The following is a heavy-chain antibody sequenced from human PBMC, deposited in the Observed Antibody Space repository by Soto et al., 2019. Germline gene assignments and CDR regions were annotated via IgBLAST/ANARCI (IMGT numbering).Heavy chain of an antibody. D-gene: IGHD6-13*01. Sequence: GESLKISCKASGYTFARYWIGWVRQKPGQGLEWMGVVFPDDSDVRYNPSFRGQVTISADKSINTVYLQWIGLKASDTAMYYCVRRKSWYYCDAWGQGTPVTVSS. V-gene: IGHV5-51*01. J-gene: IGHJ4*02. CDR2: VFPDDSDV. CDR3: VRRKSWYYCDA. CDR1: GYTFARYW.